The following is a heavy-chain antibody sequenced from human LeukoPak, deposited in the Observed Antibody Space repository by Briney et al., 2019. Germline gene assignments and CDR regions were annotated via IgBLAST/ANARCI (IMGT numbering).Heavy chain of an antibody. J-gene: IGHJ4*02. D-gene: IGHD4-11*01. V-gene: IGHV1-2*02. CDR1: RYTFNGYY. CDR2: INPNSGGT. Sequence: ASVKVSCKASRYTFNGYYLHWVRQAPGQGLEWMGWINPNSGGTNYAQKFQGRVTMTRDTSISTAYMELSRLRSDDTAVYYCARWMTTVITPDYWGQGTLVTVSS. CDR3: ARWMTTVITPDY.